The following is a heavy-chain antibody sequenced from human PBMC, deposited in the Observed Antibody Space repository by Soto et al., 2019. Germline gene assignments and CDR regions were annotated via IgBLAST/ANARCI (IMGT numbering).Heavy chain of an antibody. J-gene: IGHJ6*03. CDR1: GFTFSSYW. CDR2: INSDGSST. D-gene: IGHD6-19*01. CDR3: ASAVASSWSYYYYYYMDV. Sequence: LRLSCAASGFTFSSYWMHWVRQAPGKGLVWVSRINSDGSSTSYADSVKGRFTISRDNAKNTLYLQMNSLRAEDTAVYYCASAVASSWSYYYYYYMDVWGKGTTVTVSS. V-gene: IGHV3-74*01.